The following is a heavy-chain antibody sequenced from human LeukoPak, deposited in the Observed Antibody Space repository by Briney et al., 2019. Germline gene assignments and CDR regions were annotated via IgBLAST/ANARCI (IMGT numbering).Heavy chain of an antibody. D-gene: IGHD6-19*01. CDR2: IYSGGST. CDR3: ARDVNYGVAGQKGYYYYYMDV. J-gene: IGHJ6*03. CDR1: GFTVSSNY. Sequence: QPGGSLRLSCAASGFTVSSNYMSWVRQAPGKGLVWVSVIYSGGSTYYADSVKGRFTISRDNSKNTLYLQMNSLRAEDTAVYYCARDVNYGVAGQKGYYYYYMDVWGKGTTVTVSS. V-gene: IGHV3-53*01.